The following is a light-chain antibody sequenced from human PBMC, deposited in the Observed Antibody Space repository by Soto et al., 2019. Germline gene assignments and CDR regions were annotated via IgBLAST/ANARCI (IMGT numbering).Light chain of an antibody. CDR1: QGISRY. Sequence: IQMTQSPSTLSASVGDRVTITCRASQGISRYLAWYQQRSGKAPDLLIYDASTLYTAVPSRFSGGGFGTEFTLTISSLQPGDFATYYCLQHSAWPVTFGGGTRVEVK. CDR2: DAS. CDR3: LQHSAWPVT. J-gene: IGKJ4*01. V-gene: IGKV1-5*01.